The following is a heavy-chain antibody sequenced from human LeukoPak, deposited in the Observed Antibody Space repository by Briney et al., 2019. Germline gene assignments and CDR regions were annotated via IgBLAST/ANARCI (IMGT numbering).Heavy chain of an antibody. Sequence: SETLSLTCTVSGGSISSGSYYWSWIRQPAEKGLEWIGRIYTSGSTNYNPSLKSRVTISVDTSKNQFSLKLSSVTAADTAVYYCARGGAGIAFYYYYMDVWGKGTTVTVSS. V-gene: IGHV4-61*02. CDR1: GGSISSGSYY. D-gene: IGHD6-13*01. CDR2: IYTSGST. CDR3: ARGGAGIAFYYYYMDV. J-gene: IGHJ6*03.